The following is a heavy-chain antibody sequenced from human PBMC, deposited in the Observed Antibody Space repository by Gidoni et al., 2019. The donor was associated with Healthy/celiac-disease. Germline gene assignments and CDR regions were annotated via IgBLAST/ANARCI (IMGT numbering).Heavy chain of an antibody. D-gene: IGHD3-10*01. J-gene: IGHJ6*02. CDR2: ISSSSSTI. CDR3: ARDYYGSGMAYYYYGMDV. CDR1: GFTFSSYS. Sequence: EVQLVESGGGLVQPGGSLRLSCAASGFTFSSYSMNWVRQAPGKGLEWVSYISSSSSTIYYADSVKGRFTISRDNAKNSLYLQMNSLRDEDTAVYYCARDYYGSGMAYYYYGMDVWGQGTTVTVSS. V-gene: IGHV3-48*02.